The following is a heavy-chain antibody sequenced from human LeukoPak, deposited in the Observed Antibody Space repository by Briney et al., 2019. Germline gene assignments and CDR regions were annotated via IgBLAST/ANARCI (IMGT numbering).Heavy chain of an antibody. CDR1: GGTFSSYA. CDR2: IIPIFGTA. Sequence: ASVKVSCKASGGTFSSYAISWVRQAPGQGLEWMGGIIPIFGTANYAQKFQGRVTITADKSTSTAYMELSSLRSEDTAVYYCAQEDREWSPDYWGQGTLVTVSS. CDR3: AQEDREWSPDY. D-gene: IGHD3-3*01. V-gene: IGHV1-69*06. J-gene: IGHJ4*02.